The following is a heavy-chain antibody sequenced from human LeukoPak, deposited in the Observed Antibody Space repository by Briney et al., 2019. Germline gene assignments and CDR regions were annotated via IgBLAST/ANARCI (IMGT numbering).Heavy chain of an antibody. Sequence: SETLSLTCTVSGYSISSGYYWGWIRQPPGKGLEWIGSIYHSGSTYYNPSLKSRVTISVDTSKNQFSLKLSSVTAADTAVYYCARWTNEKGQLWLQIGRKHRSQVDYWGQGTLVTVSS. D-gene: IGHD5-18*01. J-gene: IGHJ4*02. CDR2: IYHSGST. CDR3: ARWTNEKGQLWLQIGRKHRSQVDY. V-gene: IGHV4-38-2*02. CDR1: GYSISSGYY.